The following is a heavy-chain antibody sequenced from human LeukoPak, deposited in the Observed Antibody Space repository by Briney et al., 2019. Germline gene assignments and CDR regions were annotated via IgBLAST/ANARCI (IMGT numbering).Heavy chain of an antibody. J-gene: IGHJ5*01. CDR2: ISSSSSYI. Sequence: GGSLRLSCAASGFTFSSYSMNWVRQAPGKGLEWVSSISSSSSYIFYADSVKGRFTISRDNTNDSLFLQMNSLRVDDTAVYYCVRGGTYWTVSWGQGTLVNVS. CDR1: GFTFSSYS. V-gene: IGHV3-21*01. CDR3: VRGGTYWTVS.